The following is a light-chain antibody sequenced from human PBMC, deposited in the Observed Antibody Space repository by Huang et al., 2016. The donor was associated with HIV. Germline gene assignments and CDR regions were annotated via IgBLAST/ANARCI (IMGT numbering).Light chain of an antibody. CDR2: DAS. CDR1: QSVSSY. V-gene: IGKV3-11*01. J-gene: IGKJ3*01. Sequence: EIVLTQSPDTLSLSPGERATLSCRASQSVSSYLAWYQQKPGQAPRLLIYDASNRATGIPARFSGSGSGTDFTLTISSLEPEDFAVYDCQQRSDWPLTFGPGTKVDIK. CDR3: QQRSDWPLT.